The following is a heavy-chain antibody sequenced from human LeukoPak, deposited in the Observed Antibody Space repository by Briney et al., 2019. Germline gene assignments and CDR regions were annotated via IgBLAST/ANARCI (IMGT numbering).Heavy chain of an antibody. CDR3: AYGYSGYDYCFDY. CDR1: GFTFSSYG. J-gene: IGHJ4*02. CDR2: IRYDGSNK. Sequence: PGGSLRLSCAASGFTFSSYGMHWVRQAPGKGLEWVASIRYDGSNKYYADSVKGRFTISRDNSKNTLYLQMNSLRAEDTAVYYCAYGYSGYDYCFDYWGQGTLITVSS. V-gene: IGHV3-30*02. D-gene: IGHD5-12*01.